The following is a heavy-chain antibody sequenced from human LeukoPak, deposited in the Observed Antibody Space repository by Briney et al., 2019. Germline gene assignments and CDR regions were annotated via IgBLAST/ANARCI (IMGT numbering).Heavy chain of an antibody. CDR3: ARAPSEIGGYYPEYFRH. J-gene: IGHJ1*01. D-gene: IGHD3-22*01. Sequence: GGSVRLSCAASGFTFSSYWMHWVRQAPGKGLVWVSRIKSDGKTNYADSVKGRFTISRDNAKNTVSLQMNSLRAEDTGVYYCARAPSEIGGYYPEYFRHWGQGTLVTVSS. CDR1: GFTFSSYW. V-gene: IGHV3-74*01. CDR2: IKSDGKT.